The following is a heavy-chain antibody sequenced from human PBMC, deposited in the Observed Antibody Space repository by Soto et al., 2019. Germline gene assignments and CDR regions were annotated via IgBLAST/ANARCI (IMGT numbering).Heavy chain of an antibody. J-gene: IGHJ4*02. CDR3: ARDRLYCSGGSCYYAADY. D-gene: IGHD2-15*01. CDR2: ISAYNGNT. V-gene: IGHV1-18*04. CDR1: GYTFTSYG. Sequence: QVQLVQSGAEVKKPGASVKVSCKASGYTFTSYGISWVRQAPGQGLEWMGWISAYNGNTNYAQKLQGRVTMTTDTSTSTAYMELMSLRSDDTAVYYCARDRLYCSGGSCYYAADYWGQGTLVTVSS.